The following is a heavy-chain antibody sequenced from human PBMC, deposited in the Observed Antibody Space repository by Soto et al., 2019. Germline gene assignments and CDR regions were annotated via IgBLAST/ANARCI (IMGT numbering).Heavy chain of an antibody. CDR1: GFIFSDSV. CDR2: IRRKVNSYAT. V-gene: IGHV3-73*01. D-gene: IGHD7-27*01. CDR3: TRGGSNTWRFDP. J-gene: IGHJ5*02. Sequence: EVQLVESGGGLVQPGNSLQLSCAASGFIFSDSVIHWVRQAPGKGLEWVGRIRRKVNSYATAYTASVNGRFAISRDDSRDTAYLQMNRLQVEDTALYYCTRGGSNTWRFDPWGQGTLVIVSS.